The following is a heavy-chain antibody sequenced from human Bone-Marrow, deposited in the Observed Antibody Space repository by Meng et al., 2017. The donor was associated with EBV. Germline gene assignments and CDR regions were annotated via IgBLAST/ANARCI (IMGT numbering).Heavy chain of an antibody. D-gene: IGHD3-22*01. CDR2: INVGNGDT. J-gene: IGHJ5*02. CDR1: GYTFTSYA. CDR3: ARDSTGDSRRFDP. Sequence: QGQLLQSGAEVKNPGDSVKVSCEASGYTFTSYAMHWVRQAPGQRLEWMGWINVGNGDTKYSQKFHGRVTITRDTSATTAYMELSSLTSEDTAVYYCARDSTGDSRRFDPWGQGTLVTASS. V-gene: IGHV1-3*01.